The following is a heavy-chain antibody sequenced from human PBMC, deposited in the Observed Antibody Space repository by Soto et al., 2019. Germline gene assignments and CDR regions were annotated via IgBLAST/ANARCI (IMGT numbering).Heavy chain of an antibody. CDR2: IYYSGRT. J-gene: IGHJ4*02. V-gene: IGHV4-30-4*01. CDR3: ARGSDYYDSSGYYHY. D-gene: IGHD3-22*01. Sequence: QVQLQESGPGLVKPSPTLSLTCTVYGGSISSGDYYWSWIRQPPGKGLEWVGYIYYSGRTYYNPSINSLGTVSLDTSRSQFSLKLSSVTAADPAVYYCARGSDYYDSSGYYHYGGQGTLVTVSS. CDR1: GGSISSGDYY.